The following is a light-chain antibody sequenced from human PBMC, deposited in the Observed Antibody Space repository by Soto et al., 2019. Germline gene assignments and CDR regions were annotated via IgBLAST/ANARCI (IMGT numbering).Light chain of an antibody. J-gene: IGKJ1*01. V-gene: IGKV3-20*01. CDR2: DTS. Sequence: EIVLTQSPGTLSLSPGERATLSCRASQSVSSSSLSWYQQKPGQAPRLLISDTSSRATDIPDRFSGSGSGTDFSLTISRLEPEDFTVYYCQHYGTSMWTFGQGTKVEIK. CDR3: QHYGTSMWT. CDR1: QSVSSSS.